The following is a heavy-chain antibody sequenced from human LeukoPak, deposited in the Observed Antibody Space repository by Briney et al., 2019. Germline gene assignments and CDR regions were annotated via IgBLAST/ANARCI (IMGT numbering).Heavy chain of an antibody. Sequence: SETLSLTCAVSGDSFSSHYWTWIRQSPGKGLEWIGHISYIGSTNYNPSPKSRVTISIDTSKNQFSLKLRSVTVADTAVYYCARDLLTVTNGFDIWRQGTMVSVSS. CDR1: GDSFSSHY. CDR2: ISYIGST. CDR3: ARDLLTVTNGFDI. V-gene: IGHV4-59*11. J-gene: IGHJ3*02. D-gene: IGHD4-17*01.